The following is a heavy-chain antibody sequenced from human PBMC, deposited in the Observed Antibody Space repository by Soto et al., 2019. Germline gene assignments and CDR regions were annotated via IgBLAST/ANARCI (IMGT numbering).Heavy chain of an antibody. D-gene: IGHD6-13*01. V-gene: IGHV3-30*18. CDR1: GYTFSSYD. CDR3: VKGSGIPAVGRGSVVPY. Sequence: QVQLLESGGGVVQPGWSLRLSCAASGYTFSSYDIHWVRQAPGKGLEWVAVISFDGSNKDYADSVKGRFTISRDNSKNTLYLQMDSLRPDDTAVYYCVKGSGIPAVGRGSVVPYWGQGTLVTVSS. J-gene: IGHJ4*02. CDR2: ISFDGSNK.